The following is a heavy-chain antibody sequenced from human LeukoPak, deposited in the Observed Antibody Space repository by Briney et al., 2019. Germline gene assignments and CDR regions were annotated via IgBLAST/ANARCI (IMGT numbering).Heavy chain of an antibody. CDR3: ARGRRRSGITMIVVVTTWFAP. CDR2: INHSGST. Sequence: SETLSLTCAVYGGSFSGYYWSWIRQPPGKGLEWIGEINHSGSTNYNPSLKSRVTISVETSKNQFSLKLSSVTAADTAVYYCARGRRRSGITMIVVVTTWFAPWGQGTLVTVSS. CDR1: GGSFSGYY. V-gene: IGHV4-34*01. J-gene: IGHJ5*02. D-gene: IGHD3-22*01.